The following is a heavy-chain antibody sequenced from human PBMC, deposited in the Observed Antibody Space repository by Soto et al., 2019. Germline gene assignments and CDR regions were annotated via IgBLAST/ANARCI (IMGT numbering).Heavy chain of an antibody. CDR2: ISYSGRT. V-gene: IGHV4-34*01. Sequence: LSLTCDVSGGSFTGYVCNWIRQSPGKGLEWIGEISYSGRTSYNPSLKPRVTVSVDTARTRFSLNLTSVTDADTAFYYCARGYGYFRQWGQGVLVTVSS. J-gene: IGHJ4*02. D-gene: IGHD3-22*01. CDR3: ARGYGYFRQ. CDR1: GGSFTGYV.